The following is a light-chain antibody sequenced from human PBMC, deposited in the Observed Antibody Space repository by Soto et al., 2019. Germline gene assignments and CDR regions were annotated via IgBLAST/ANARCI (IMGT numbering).Light chain of an antibody. CDR2: EVT. V-gene: IGLV2-8*01. J-gene: IGLJ2*01. CDR3: SSYAGSNNLV. CDR1: SSDVGGYHY. Sequence: QSALTQPPSASGSPGQSVTISCTGTSSDVGGYHYVSWYQQHPGKAPKLMIHEVTKRPSGVPVRFSGSKSGNTASLTVSGLQGEDEADYYCSSYAGSNNLVFGGGTKVTVL.